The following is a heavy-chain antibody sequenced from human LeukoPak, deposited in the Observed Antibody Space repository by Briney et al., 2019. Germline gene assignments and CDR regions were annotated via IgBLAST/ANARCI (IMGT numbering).Heavy chain of an antibody. Sequence: GGSLRLSCAASGFTFSSFALSWVRHAPGKGLEWVSAISGSGAGTYYADSVKGRFTISRDNSKNTLYLQMTGLRAEDTAVYFCARDGAPYCSGGTCYLFYWFDSWGQGTLVTVSS. CDR2: ISGSGAGT. V-gene: IGHV3-23*01. J-gene: IGHJ5*01. CDR1: GFTFSSFA. CDR3: ARDGAPYCSGGTCYLFYWFDS. D-gene: IGHD2-15*01.